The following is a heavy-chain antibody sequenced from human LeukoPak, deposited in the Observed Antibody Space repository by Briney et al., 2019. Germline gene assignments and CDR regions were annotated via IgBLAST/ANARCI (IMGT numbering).Heavy chain of an antibody. CDR2: IWYDGSNK. D-gene: IGHD3-3*01. Sequence: GGSLRLSCAASGFTFSSYGMHWVRQAPGRGLEWVAVIWYDGSNKYYADSVKGRFTISRDNSKNTLYLQMNSLRAEDTAVYYCARDDGFWSGCYWGQGTLVTVSS. J-gene: IGHJ4*02. CDR3: ARDDGFWSGCY. CDR1: GFTFSSYG. V-gene: IGHV3-33*01.